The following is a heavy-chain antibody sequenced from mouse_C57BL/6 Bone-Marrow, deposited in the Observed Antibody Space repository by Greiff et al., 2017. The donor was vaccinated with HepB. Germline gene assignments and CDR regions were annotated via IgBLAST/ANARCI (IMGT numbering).Heavy chain of an antibody. D-gene: IGHD2-12*01. J-gene: IGHJ3*01. Sequence: VQLQQSGAELVRPGTSVKVSCKASGYAFTNYLIEWVKQRPGQGLEWIGVINPGSGGTNYNEKFKGKATLTADKSSSTAYMQLSSLTSEDSAVYFCARSLLGFAYWGQGTLVTVSA. CDR3: ARSLLGFAY. CDR1: GYAFTNYL. CDR2: INPGSGGT. V-gene: IGHV1-54*01.